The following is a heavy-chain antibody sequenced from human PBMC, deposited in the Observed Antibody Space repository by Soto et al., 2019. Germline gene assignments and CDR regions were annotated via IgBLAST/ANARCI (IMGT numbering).Heavy chain of an antibody. CDR1: GFTFRNYA. CDR2: ITSSGDHT. D-gene: IGHD6-19*01. J-gene: IGHJ4*02. CDR3: ARDVADRGVHF. Sequence: EVEVLESGGGLVQPGGSLRLSCAASGFTFRNYAMTWVRQAPGQGLEYVSSITSSGDHTFYADSVKGRFTITRDNSKKRLYLRMNSLGVEDTAKYYWARDVADRGVHFWGQGTLVTVSS. V-gene: IGHV3-23*01.